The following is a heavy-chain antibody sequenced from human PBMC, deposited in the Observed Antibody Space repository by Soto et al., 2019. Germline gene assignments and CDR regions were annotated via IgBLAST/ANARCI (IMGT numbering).Heavy chain of an antibody. CDR2: ISGSGGST. D-gene: IGHD3-10*01. CDR3: AKVGRFVNTMVRGADDAFDI. Sequence: GWSLRLACASSGFTFISYAMSWVRQAPGKGLEWVSAISGSGGSTYYADSVKGRFTISRDNSKNTLYLQMNSLRAEDTAVYYCAKVGRFVNTMVRGADDAFDIWGQGTMVTVSS. V-gene: IGHV3-23*01. CDR1: GFTFISYA. J-gene: IGHJ3*02.